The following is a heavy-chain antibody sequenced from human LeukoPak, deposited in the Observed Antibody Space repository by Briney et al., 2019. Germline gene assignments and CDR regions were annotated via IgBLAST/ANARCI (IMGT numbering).Heavy chain of an antibody. J-gene: IGHJ6*02. CDR3: ARGLYCSGGSCYVGYYYYYGMDV. CDR1: GYTFPSYD. D-gene: IGHD2-15*01. CDR2: MNLNSGNT. Sequence: ASVTVSCKASGYTFPSYDINWVRQATGQGLEWMGWMNLNSGNTGYAQKFQGRVTKTRNTSISTAYMELSSLRSEDTAVYYCARGLYCSGGSCYVGYYYYYGMDVWGQGTTVTVSS. V-gene: IGHV1-8*01.